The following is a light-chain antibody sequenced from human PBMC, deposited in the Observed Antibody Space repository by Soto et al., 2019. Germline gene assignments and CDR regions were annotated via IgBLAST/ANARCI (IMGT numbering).Light chain of an antibody. CDR3: QQYNNWPRS. V-gene: IGKV3-15*01. Sequence: EIVMTQSPATLSVSPGERATLSCRASQSVSSNLAWYQQKPGQSPRLLIYGASTRATGIPARFSGSGSGTEFTLTISSLLSEDFAVYYCQQYNNWPRSFGQGTKVEIQ. J-gene: IGKJ1*01. CDR2: GAS. CDR1: QSVSSN.